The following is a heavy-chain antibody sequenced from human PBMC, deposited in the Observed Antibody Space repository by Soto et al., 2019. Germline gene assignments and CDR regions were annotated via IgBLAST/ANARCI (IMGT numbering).Heavy chain of an antibody. Sequence: PSETLSLTCRVSGSSINNYYWSWIRQPPGKGLEWIGYVYYTGSTSTKYNPSLQSRVAMSVDSSKNQFSLKLTSMTAADTAIYYCAKYRRTDAEGYRLDFWGPGTLVTVS. CDR3: AKYRRTDAEGYRLDF. J-gene: IGHJ4*02. CDR1: GSSINNYY. CDR2: VYYTGSTST. D-gene: IGHD5-12*01. V-gene: IGHV4-59*01.